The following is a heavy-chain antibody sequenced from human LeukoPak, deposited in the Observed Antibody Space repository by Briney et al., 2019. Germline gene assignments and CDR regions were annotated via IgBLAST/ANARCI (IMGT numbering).Heavy chain of an antibody. J-gene: IGHJ4*02. CDR2: ISYDGSNK. CDR3: ARDEGYYDSSGYYDY. D-gene: IGHD3-22*01. Sequence: GGSLRLSCAASGFTFSSYAMHWVRQAPGKGLEWAAVISYDGSNKYYADSVKGRFTISRDNSKNTLYLQMNSLRAEDTAVYYCARDEGYYDSSGYYDYWGQGTLVTVSS. CDR1: GFTFSSYA. V-gene: IGHV3-30*04.